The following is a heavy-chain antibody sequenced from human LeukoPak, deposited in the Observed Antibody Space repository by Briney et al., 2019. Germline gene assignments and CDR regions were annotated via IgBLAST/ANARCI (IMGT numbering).Heavy chain of an antibody. CDR1: GGSFSGYY. Sequence: SETLSLTCAVYGGSFSGYYWSWIRQPPGKGLEWIGEINHSGSTNYNPSLKSRVTISVDTSKNQFSLKLSSVTAADTAVYYCARGVGDYWGQGTLVTVSS. V-gene: IGHV4-34*01. CDR2: INHSGST. CDR3: ARGVGDY. J-gene: IGHJ4*02.